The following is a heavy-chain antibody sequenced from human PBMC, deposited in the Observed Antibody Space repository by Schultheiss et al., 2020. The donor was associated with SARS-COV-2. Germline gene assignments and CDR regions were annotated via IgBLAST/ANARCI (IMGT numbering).Heavy chain of an antibody. CDR1: GFTFSSYS. V-gene: IGHV3-21*01. Sequence: GGSLRLSCAASGFTFSSYSMNWVRQAPGKGLEWVSSISSSSSYIYYADSVKGRFTISRDNAKNSLYLQMNSLRAEDTAVYYCARAPDYDFWNYGMYVWGQGTTVTVSS. D-gene: IGHD3-3*01. J-gene: IGHJ6*02. CDR3: ARAPDYDFWNYGMYV. CDR2: ISSSSSYI.